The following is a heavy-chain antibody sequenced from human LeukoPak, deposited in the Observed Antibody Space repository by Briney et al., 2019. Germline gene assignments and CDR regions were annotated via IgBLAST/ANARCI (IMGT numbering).Heavy chain of an antibody. J-gene: IGHJ4*02. V-gene: IGHV1-69*05. Sequence: ASVKVSCKASGGTFSSYAISWVRQAPGQGLEWMGGIIPIFGTANYAQKFQGRVTITTDESTSTAYMELSSLRSEDTAVYYCARDRALPAASYLDYWGQGTLVTVSS. CDR1: GGTFSSYA. CDR3: ARDRALPAASYLDY. D-gene: IGHD2-2*01. CDR2: IIPIFGTA.